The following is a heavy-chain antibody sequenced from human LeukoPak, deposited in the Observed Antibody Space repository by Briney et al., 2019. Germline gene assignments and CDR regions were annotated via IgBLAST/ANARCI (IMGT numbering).Heavy chain of an antibody. CDR2: ISWNSGSI. CDR3: AMFGNPDY. Sequence: PGGSLRLSCAASGFTFDDYAMHWVRQAPGKGLEWVSGISWNSGSIGYADSVKGRFTISRDNSKNTLYLQMNSLRAEDTAVYYCAMFGNPDYWGQGTLVTVSS. V-gene: IGHV3-9*01. CDR1: GFTFDDYA. J-gene: IGHJ4*02. D-gene: IGHD3-10*02.